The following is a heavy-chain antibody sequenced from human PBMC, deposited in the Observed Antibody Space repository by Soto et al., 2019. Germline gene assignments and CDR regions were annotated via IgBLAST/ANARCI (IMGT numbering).Heavy chain of an antibody. CDR2: IVAGSGNT. CDR1: GFTFTSSA. Sequence: SVKVSCKASGFTFTSSAVQWVRQARGQRLEWIGWIVAGSGNTNYAQKFQERVTITRDMSTSTAYMELSSLRSEDTAVYYCAADNPGIVGATGLFDYWGQGTMVNVS. J-gene: IGHJ4*02. D-gene: IGHD1-26*01. CDR3: AADNPGIVGATGLFDY. V-gene: IGHV1-58*01.